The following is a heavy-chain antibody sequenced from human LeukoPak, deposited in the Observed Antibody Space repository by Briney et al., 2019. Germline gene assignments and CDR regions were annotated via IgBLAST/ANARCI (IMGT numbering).Heavy chain of an antibody. CDR1: GYTFTGYY. Sequence: ASVKVSCKASGYTFTGYYMHWVRQAPGQGLEWMGWINPNSGGTNYAQKFQGRVTMTRDTSISTAYMELSRLRSDDTAVYYGARGRNVLRFLEWLLPYDYWGQGTLVTVSS. V-gene: IGHV1-2*02. CDR2: INPNSGGT. D-gene: IGHD3-3*01. J-gene: IGHJ4*02. CDR3: ARGRNVLRFLEWLLPYDY.